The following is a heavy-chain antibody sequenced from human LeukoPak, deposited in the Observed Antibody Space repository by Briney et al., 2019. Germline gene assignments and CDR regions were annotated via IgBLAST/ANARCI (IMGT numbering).Heavy chain of an antibody. Sequence: PSETLSLTCTVSGGSISSSSYYWGWIRQPPGKGLECIGSIYYSGSTYYNPSLKSRVTISVDTSKNQFSLKLSSVTAADTAVYYCARVEGYSSSWFGEYFDYWGQGTLVTVSS. J-gene: IGHJ4*02. V-gene: IGHV4-39*07. CDR3: ARVEGYSSSWFGEYFDY. CDR1: GGSISSSSYY. D-gene: IGHD6-13*01. CDR2: IYYSGST.